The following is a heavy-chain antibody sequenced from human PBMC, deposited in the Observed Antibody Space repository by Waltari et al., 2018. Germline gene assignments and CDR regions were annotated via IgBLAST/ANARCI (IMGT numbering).Heavy chain of an antibody. D-gene: IGHD4-17*01. CDR1: GGSLRSRHW. Sequence: QVQLQESGSGLVGPSGTLSLTCVVSGGSLRSRHWWSWVRQPPGKGLEWIGEIYHSGSTSYNPSLKSRVSISVDKSKNQFSLRMTSVTAADTAVYYCARGLRGSDAFDIWGQGTMVTVSS. V-gene: IGHV4-4*02. CDR3: ARGLRGSDAFDI. J-gene: IGHJ3*02. CDR2: IYHSGST.